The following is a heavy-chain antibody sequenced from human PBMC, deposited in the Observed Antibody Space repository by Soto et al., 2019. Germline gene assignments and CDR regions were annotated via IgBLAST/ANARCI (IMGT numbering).Heavy chain of an antibody. V-gene: IGHV4-59*01. CDR2: IYYSGST. J-gene: IGHJ4*02. CDR1: GGSISDFY. D-gene: IGHD6-6*01. CDR3: ARVGGLAARTFDY. Sequence: PSETLSLTCTVSGGSISDFYWSWIRQPPGKGLEWIGYIYYSGSTNYNPSLKSRVTISVDTSKNQFSLNLRSMSPADTAVYYCARVGGLAARTFDYWGQGTLVTVS.